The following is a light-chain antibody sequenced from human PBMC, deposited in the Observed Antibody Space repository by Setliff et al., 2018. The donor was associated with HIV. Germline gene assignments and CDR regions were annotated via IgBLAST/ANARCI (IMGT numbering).Light chain of an antibody. V-gene: IGLV2-14*01. Sequence: QSALTQPASVSGSPGQSITMSCTGTSSDVGGYNYVSWYQQHPGKAPKLIIYEVSNRPSGVSNRFSGSKSGNTTSLTISGLQAEDEADYYCYSYVTTSTYVFGTGTKVTVL. J-gene: IGLJ1*01. CDR1: SSDVGGYNY. CDR2: EVS. CDR3: YSYVTTSTYV.